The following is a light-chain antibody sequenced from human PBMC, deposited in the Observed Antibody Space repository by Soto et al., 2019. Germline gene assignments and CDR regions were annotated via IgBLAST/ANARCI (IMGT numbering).Light chain of an antibody. CDR1: SSDVGGYDH. CDR3: SSYTSSSTWV. Sequence: QSALTQPASVSGSPGQSITISCSGTSSDVGGYDHVSWYQHHPGEAPKLMIYEVSYRPSGVSTRFSGSKSGNTASLTISGLQAEDEADYYCSSYTSSSTWVFGGGTKLTVL. CDR2: EVS. V-gene: IGLV2-14*01. J-gene: IGLJ3*02.